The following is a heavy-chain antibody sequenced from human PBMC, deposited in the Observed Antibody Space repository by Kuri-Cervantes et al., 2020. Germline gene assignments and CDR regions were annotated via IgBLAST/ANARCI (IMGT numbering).Heavy chain of an antibody. Sequence: GESLKISCAASGFTFSSYGMHWVRQAPGKGLEWVAVISYDGSNKYYADSVKGRFTISRDNSKNTLYLQMNSLRAEDTAVYYCAREKSSAYYDFWSGYRDLGRERGYFDYWGQGTLVTVSS. CDR1: GFTFSSYG. D-gene: IGHD3-3*01. CDR2: ISYDGSNK. CDR3: AREKSSAYYDFWSGYRDLGRERGYFDY. J-gene: IGHJ4*02. V-gene: IGHV3-30*03.